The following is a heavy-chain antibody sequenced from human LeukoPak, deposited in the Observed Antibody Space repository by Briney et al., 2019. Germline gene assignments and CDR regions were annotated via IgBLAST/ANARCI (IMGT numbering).Heavy chain of an antibody. D-gene: IGHD6-19*01. Sequence: PGGSLRLSCAASGFTFSGSAMHWVRQASGKGLEWVGRIRSKANSYATAYAASVKGRFTISRDDSKNTAFLQMNSLKTDDTAVYYCTRYGAAVAENYYYYGMDVWGKGTTVTVSS. CDR1: GFTFSGSA. CDR3: TRYGAAVAENYYYYGMDV. CDR2: IRSKANSYAT. V-gene: IGHV3-73*01. J-gene: IGHJ6*04.